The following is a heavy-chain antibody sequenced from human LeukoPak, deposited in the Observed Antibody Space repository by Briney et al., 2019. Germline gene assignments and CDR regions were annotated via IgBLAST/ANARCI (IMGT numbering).Heavy chain of an antibody. CDR1: GGSISSGGYS. J-gene: IGHJ4*02. D-gene: IGHD5-12*01. CDR3: ARVSGYDLRTYYFDY. CDR2: IYHSGST. V-gene: IGHV4-30-2*01. Sequence: PSQTLSLTCAVSGGSISSGGYSWSWIRQPPGMGLEWIGYIYHSGSTYYNPSLKSRVTISVDRSKNQFSLKLSSVTAADTAVYYCARVSGYDLRTYYFDYWGQGTLVTVSS.